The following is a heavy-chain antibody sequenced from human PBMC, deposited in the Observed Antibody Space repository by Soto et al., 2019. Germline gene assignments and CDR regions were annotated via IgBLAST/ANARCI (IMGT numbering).Heavy chain of an antibody. J-gene: IGHJ6*02. CDR3: AKKLGIDPFGSYGLDV. CDR1: GGTFSSSG. V-gene: IGHV1-69*09. CDR2: IVPSLDTT. Sequence: QVQLVQSGTEVKKPGSSVKVSCKASGGTFSSSGFSWVRQAPGQGLEWMGMIVPSLDTTKYAQKFQARVTITADQFTSTAYRELSSLKSEDTAIYFCAKKLGIDPFGSYGLDVWGQGTTVTVSS. D-gene: IGHD7-27*01.